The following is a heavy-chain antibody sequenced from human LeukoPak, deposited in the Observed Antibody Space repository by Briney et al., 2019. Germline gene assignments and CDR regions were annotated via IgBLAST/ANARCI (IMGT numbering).Heavy chain of an antibody. V-gene: IGHV5-51*01. CDR3: ARHLIPYYYDSSGYPSYYYYMDV. Sequence: GESLKISCKGSGYSFTSYWIGWVRQMPGKGLEWMGIIYPGGSDTRYSPSFQGQVTISADKSISTAYLQWSSLKASDTAMYYCARHLIPYYYDSSGYPSYYYYMDVWGKGTTVTVSS. D-gene: IGHD3-22*01. CDR1: GYSFTSYW. CDR2: IYPGGSDT. J-gene: IGHJ6*03.